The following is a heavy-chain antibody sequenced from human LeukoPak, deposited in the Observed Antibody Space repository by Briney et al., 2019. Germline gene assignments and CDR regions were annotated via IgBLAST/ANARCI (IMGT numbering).Heavy chain of an antibody. Sequence: SETLSLTCTVSSGSLSSRSYYWGWLRQPPGTGLEWIGSIYYSGSTHYNPSLKSRVTISVDTSKNRFSLKLSSVTAADTAVYYCARHPQSVAVDYWGQGTLVTVSS. CDR1: SGSLSSRSYY. V-gene: IGHV4-39*01. J-gene: IGHJ4*02. CDR2: IYYSGST. CDR3: ARHPQSVAVDY. D-gene: IGHD4-23*01.